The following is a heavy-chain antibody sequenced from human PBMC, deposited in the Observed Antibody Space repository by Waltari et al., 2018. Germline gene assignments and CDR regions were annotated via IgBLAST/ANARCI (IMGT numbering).Heavy chain of an antibody. J-gene: IGHJ6*02. Sequence: QAQLKQWGAGLLKPSETLSLTCAVFGDSFTDSYWSWIRQSPGKGLEWIGEINHNGATNYNPSLKSRVTISVDTSKKQFSLRVKSVTVADTSVYYCARGYGVEGDKRRYFYYGMDVWGQGTTVIVSS. CDR3: ARGYGVEGDKRRYFYYGMDV. D-gene: IGHD2-21*01. CDR1: GDSFTDSY. CDR2: INHNGAT. V-gene: IGHV4-34*01.